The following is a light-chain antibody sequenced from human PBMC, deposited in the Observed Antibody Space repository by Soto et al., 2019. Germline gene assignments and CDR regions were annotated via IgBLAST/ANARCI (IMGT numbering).Light chain of an antibody. CDR3: QQYQNYWT. CDR2: KAS. V-gene: IGKV1-5*03. J-gene: IGKJ1*01. CDR1: QSISSW. Sequence: DIQMTQSPSTLSASIGDRVIITCRASQSISSWLAWYQAKPGKAPKLLIYKASNLGSGVPSRFSGSGSGTEFTLTISILQPDDFATYYCQQYQNYWTFGQGTKVEI.